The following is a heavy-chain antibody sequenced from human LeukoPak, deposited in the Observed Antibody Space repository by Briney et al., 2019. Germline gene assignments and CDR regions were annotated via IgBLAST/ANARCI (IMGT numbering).Heavy chain of an antibody. D-gene: IGHD3-3*01. CDR2: ISGRGGSP. CDR3: ARATMTRWFDP. CDR1: GFTFSSYA. Sequence: GASLRLSCAASGFTFSSYAMSCVPPAPQEGLEWVSAISGRGGSPYQADSAKGRFPISRENSKTTLHLQMNRLRPQEPAGFSCARATMTRWFDPWGQGTLVTVSS. J-gene: IGHJ5*02. V-gene: IGHV3-23*01.